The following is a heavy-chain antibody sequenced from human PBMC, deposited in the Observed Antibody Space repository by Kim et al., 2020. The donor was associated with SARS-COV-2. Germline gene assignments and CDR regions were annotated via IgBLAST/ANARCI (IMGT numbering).Heavy chain of an antibody. V-gene: IGHV3-7*04. CDR2: INHDGSEQ. Sequence: GGSLRLSCAAYGFTFSTYWMHWVRQAPGKGLEWVANINHDGSEQYSVDSVKGRFTISRDNAKNSLFLQMNSLRVDDTAVYYCARAIMGTAYTSCFDFWGQGTVVTVSS. CDR1: GFTFSTYW. D-gene: IGHD3-16*01. CDR3: ARAIMGTAYTSCFDF. J-gene: IGHJ3*01.